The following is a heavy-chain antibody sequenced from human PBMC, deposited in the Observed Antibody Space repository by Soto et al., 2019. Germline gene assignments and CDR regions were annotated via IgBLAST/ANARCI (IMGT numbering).Heavy chain of an antibody. J-gene: IGHJ5*02. V-gene: IGHV1-69*06. CDR1: GGTFVSDA. D-gene: IGHD3-9*01. Sequence: SVKVTCTASGGTFVSDAITWVRQAPGQGLEWVGRIIPIFGTTNYAQNLQGRVTISADKSTLTSYMELHSLTSDDTALYYCARDRTDTGYYTNWLDPWGQGTQVTVSS. CDR2: IIPIFGTT. CDR3: ARDRTDTGYYTNWLDP.